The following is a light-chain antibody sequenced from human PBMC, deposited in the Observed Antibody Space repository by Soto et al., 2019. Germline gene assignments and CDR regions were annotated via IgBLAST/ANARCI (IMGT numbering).Light chain of an antibody. CDR1: QGIANY. Sequence: DIQMTQSPSSLSASVGDRVTITCRASQGIANYLAWYQQKPGKGPKLLIYAAATLQSGVPSRFSGSGSGTDFTFTISRLQPEDIATYYCQQYENLPTFGQGTRLEIK. J-gene: IGKJ5*01. CDR3: QQYENLPT. CDR2: AAA. V-gene: IGKV1-27*01.